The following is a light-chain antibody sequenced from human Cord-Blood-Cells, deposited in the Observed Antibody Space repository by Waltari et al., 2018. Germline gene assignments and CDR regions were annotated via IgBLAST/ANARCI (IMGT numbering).Light chain of an antibody. J-gene: IGLJ3*02. CDR3: QSYDSSNWV. Sequence: NFMLPHPHSVSESPGKTVTISCNRSSGSIASNYLQWYQPRPGSSPTTVIYEDNQRPSGVPDRFSGSIDSSSNSASLTISGLKTEDEADYYCQSYDSSNWVFGGGTKLTVL. CDR1: SGSIASNY. CDR2: EDN. V-gene: IGLV6-57*01.